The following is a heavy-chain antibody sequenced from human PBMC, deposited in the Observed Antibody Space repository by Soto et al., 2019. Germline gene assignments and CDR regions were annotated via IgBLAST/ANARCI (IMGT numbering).Heavy chain of an antibody. D-gene: IGHD3-22*01. Sequence: ASVKVSCKASGYTFTSYGISWVRQAPGQGLEWMGWISAYIGNTNYAQKFQGRVTMTTDESTSTAYMELSSLRSEDTAVYYCARGSFNYYDSSGYRGRWIDYWGQGTLVTVSS. CDR3: ARGSFNYYDSSGYRGRWIDY. V-gene: IGHV1-18*01. CDR1: GYTFTSYG. J-gene: IGHJ4*02. CDR2: ISAYIGNT.